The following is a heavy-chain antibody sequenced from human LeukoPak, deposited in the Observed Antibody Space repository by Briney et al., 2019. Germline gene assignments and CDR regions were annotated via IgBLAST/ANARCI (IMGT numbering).Heavy chain of an antibody. CDR1: GFTLSSYS. V-gene: IGHV3-48*02. CDR2: ISSSSSTI. J-gene: IGHJ6*02. CDR3: ARAGYCSGGSCYNGYYYYGMDV. D-gene: IGHD2-15*01. Sequence: GGSLRLSCAASGFTLSSYSMNWVRQAPGKGLEWVSYISSSSSTIYYADSVKGRFTISRDNAKNSLYLQMNSLRDEDTAVYYCARAGYCSGGSCYNGYYYYGMDVWGQGTTVTVSS.